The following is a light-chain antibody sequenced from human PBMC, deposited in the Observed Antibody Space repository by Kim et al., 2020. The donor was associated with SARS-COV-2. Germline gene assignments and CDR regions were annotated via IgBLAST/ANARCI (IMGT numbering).Light chain of an antibody. J-gene: IGKJ5*01. CDR1: QGVHSY. CDR2: DAS. Sequence: EIVLTQSPATLSLSPGERVTLSCRASQGVHSYLAWYQQKPGQAPRLLIYDASNRATGIPARFSGSGSGTDFTLTISSLEPEDFAVYYCQQRYNWPPIPFGQGTRLEIK. CDR3: QQRYNWPPIP. V-gene: IGKV3-11*01.